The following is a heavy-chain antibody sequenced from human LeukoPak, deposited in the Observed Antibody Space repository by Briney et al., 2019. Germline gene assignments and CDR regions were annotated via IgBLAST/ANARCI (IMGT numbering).Heavy chain of an antibody. J-gene: IGHJ5*02. Sequence: PSETLSLTCTVSGGSIRSHYWTWIRQPPGKGLEWIGTIYYTGGTYYSPSLKSRVTLSVDTSKNQFSLKLNSVTAADTAVYYCARVGHNSGRGSNWFDPWGQGTLVTVSS. CDR2: IYYTGGT. D-gene: IGHD6-25*01. CDR1: GGSIRSHY. V-gene: IGHV4-59*11. CDR3: ARVGHNSGRGSNWFDP.